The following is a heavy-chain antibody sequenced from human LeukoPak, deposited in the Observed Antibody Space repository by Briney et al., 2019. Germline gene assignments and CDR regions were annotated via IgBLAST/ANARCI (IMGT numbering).Heavy chain of an antibody. V-gene: IGHV3-21*01. Sequence: GGSLRLSCAASGFTFSSYSMNWVRQAPGKGLEWVSSISSSSSYIYYADSVKGQFTISRDNAKNSLYLQMNSLRAEDTAVYYCARDQERNAVAGTLGYWGQGTLVTVSS. D-gene: IGHD6-19*01. J-gene: IGHJ4*02. CDR3: ARDQERNAVAGTLGY. CDR1: GFTFSSYS. CDR2: ISSSSSYI.